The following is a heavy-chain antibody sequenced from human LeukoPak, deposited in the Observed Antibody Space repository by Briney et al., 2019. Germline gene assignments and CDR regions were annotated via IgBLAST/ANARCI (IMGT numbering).Heavy chain of an antibody. V-gene: IGHV1-69*05. J-gene: IGHJ4*02. CDR1: GGTFSSYA. CDR2: IIPIFGTA. D-gene: IGHD4-23*01. CDR3: ARGGSHGNESLRTFDY. Sequence: SVKVSCKASGGTFSSYAISWVRQAPGQGLEWMGGIIPIFGTANYAQKFQGRVTITTDESTSTAYMELSSLRSEDTAVYYCARGGSHGNESLRTFDYWGQGSLVSVSS.